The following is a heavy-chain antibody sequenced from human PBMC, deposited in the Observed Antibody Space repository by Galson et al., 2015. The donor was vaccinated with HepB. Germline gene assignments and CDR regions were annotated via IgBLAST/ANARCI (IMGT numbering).Heavy chain of an antibody. CDR2: ISAYNGNT. CDR3: ARGGYCSSTSCFSYYYYYGMDV. D-gene: IGHD2-2*01. V-gene: IGHV1-18*01. CDR1: GYTYTSYG. Sequence: SVKVSCKASGYTYTSYGISWVRQAPGQGLEWMGWISAYNGNTNYAQKLQGRVTMTTDTSTSTAYMELRSLRSDNTAVYYCARGGYCSSTSCFSYYYYYGMDVWGQGTTVTVSS. J-gene: IGHJ6*02.